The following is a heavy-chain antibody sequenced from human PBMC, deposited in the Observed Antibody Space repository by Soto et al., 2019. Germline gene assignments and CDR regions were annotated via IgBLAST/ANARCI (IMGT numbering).Heavy chain of an antibody. J-gene: IGHJ6*02. Sequence: ASVKVSCKASGYTFTSYFLHWVRQAPGQGLEWMGIINPSGGSTSYAQKFQGRVTMTRDTSTSTVYMELSSLRSEDTAVYYCAHSLPPYGMDVWGQGTTVTV. CDR2: INPSGGST. V-gene: IGHV1-46*01. CDR1: GYTFTSYF. CDR3: AHSLPPYGMDV.